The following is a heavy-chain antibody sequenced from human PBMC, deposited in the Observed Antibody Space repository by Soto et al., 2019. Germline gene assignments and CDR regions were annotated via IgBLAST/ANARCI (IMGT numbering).Heavy chain of an antibody. CDR3: ARASYSNYDYYYYYMDV. V-gene: IGHV3-74*01. CDR2: INSDGSST. J-gene: IGHJ6*03. D-gene: IGHD4-4*01. CDR1: GFTFSSYW. Sequence: GGSLKLSCAASGFTFSSYWMHWVRQAPGKGLVWVSRINSDGSSTSYADSVKGRFTISRDNAKNTLYLQMNSLRAEDTAVYYCARASYSNYDYYYYYMDVWGKGTTVTVSS.